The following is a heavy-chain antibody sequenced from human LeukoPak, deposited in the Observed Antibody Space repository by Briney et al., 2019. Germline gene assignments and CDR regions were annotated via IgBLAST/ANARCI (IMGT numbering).Heavy chain of an antibody. CDR2: ISTYKGNT. CDR1: GYTFSSYG. D-gene: IGHD5-24*01. CDR3: AREEIRSWFDP. J-gene: IGHJ5*02. Sequence: ASVKVSCKASGYTFSSYGISWVRQAPGQGLEWMGWISTYKGNTNYAQKLQGRVTATTDTSTSTVYMELRSLRSDDTAVYYCAREEIRSWFDPWGQGTLVTVSS. V-gene: IGHV1-18*01.